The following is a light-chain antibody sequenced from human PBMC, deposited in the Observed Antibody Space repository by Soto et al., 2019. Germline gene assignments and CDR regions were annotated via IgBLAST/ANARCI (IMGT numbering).Light chain of an antibody. J-gene: IGLJ1*01. V-gene: IGLV2-14*01. CDR1: SSDVGGYNY. CDR3: SSYTSSSTLRA. CDR2: DVS. Sequence: QSVLSQPASVSGSTGQSTTISSTGTSSDVGGYNYVSWYQQHPGKAPKLMIYDVSNRPSGVSNRFSGSKSGNTASLTISGLQAEDEADYYCSSYTSSSTLRAFGTGTKVTVL.